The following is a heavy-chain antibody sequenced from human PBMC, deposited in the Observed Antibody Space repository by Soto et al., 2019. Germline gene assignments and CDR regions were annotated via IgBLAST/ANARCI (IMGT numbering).Heavy chain of an antibody. CDR3: AKDPNGDYVGAFDF. V-gene: IGHV3-23*01. CDR1: RFIFSNFA. Sequence: GGSLRLSCAASRFIFSNFAMTWVRQAPGQGLEWVSSITGNGGYASYADSVRGRFTISRDNSENTLYLQMNSLRAEDTAVYYCAKDPNGDYVGAFDFWGQGMLVTVSS. D-gene: IGHD4-17*01. J-gene: IGHJ4*03. CDR2: ITGNGGYA.